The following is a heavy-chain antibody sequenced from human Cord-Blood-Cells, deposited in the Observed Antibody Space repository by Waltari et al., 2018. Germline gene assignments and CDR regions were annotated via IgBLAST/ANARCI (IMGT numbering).Heavy chain of an antibody. CDR3: ARASTRGYSGYDY. D-gene: IGHD5-12*01. Sequence: EVQLVESGGGLVQPGGSLRLPCAASGFAFSSYDMPWVRQATGKGLEWVSAIGTAGDTYYPGSVKGRFTISRENAKNSLYLQMNSLRAGDTAVYYCARASTRGYSGYDYWGQGTLVTVSS. J-gene: IGHJ4*02. CDR1: GFAFSSYD. CDR2: IGTAGDT. V-gene: IGHV3-13*01.